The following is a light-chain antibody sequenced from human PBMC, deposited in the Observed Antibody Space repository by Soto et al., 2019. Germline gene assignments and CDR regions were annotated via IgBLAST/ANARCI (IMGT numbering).Light chain of an antibody. CDR2: GAS. CDR1: QSVSSN. CDR3: QQYGSSPPIT. J-gene: IGKJ5*01. V-gene: IGKV3-20*01. Sequence: EIVMTQSPATLSVSPGERATLSCRASQSVSSNLAWYQQKPGQAPRLVIYGASSRATGIPDRFSGSGSGTDFTLTISRLEPEDFAVYYCQQYGSSPPITFGQGTRLEIK.